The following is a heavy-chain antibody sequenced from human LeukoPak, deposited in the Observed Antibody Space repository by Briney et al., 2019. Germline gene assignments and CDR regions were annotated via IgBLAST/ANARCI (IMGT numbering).Heavy chain of an antibody. CDR1: GGTFSSYA. CDR2: IIPILGIA. CDR3: ARDGIAAAGTFDP. Sequence: GSSVKVSCEASGGTFSSYAISWVRQAPGQGLEWMGRIIPILGIANYAQKFQGRVTITADKSTSTAYMELSSLRSEDTAVYYCARDGIAAAGTFDPWGQGTLVTVSS. J-gene: IGHJ5*02. V-gene: IGHV1-69*04. D-gene: IGHD6-13*01.